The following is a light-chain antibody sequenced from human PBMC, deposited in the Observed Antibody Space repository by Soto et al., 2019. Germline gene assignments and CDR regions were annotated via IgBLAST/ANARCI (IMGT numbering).Light chain of an antibody. Sequence: DIQMTQSPSSLSASVGDRVTITCRASQSISSYLNWYQQKPGKAPKLLIYAASSLQSGVPSRFSGSGSWTDFTHTISGLRPEDFATYYCQQSYSNLWTCGQGTKVEIK. J-gene: IGKJ1*01. CDR3: QQSYSNLWT. CDR1: QSISSY. V-gene: IGKV1-39*01. CDR2: AAS.